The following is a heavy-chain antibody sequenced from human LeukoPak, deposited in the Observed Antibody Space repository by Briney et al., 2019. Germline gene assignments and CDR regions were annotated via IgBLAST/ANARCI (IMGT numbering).Heavy chain of an antibody. J-gene: IGHJ4*02. Sequence: SVKVSCKASGGTFSSYAISWVRQAPGQGLEWMGGIIPIFGTANYAQKFQGRVTITADESTSTAYMELSSLRSEDTAVYYCARVLYYYDNSGYPGNAFDYWGQGTLVTVSS. CDR2: IIPIFGTA. CDR1: GGTFSSYA. D-gene: IGHD3-22*01. CDR3: ARVLYYYDNSGYPGNAFDY. V-gene: IGHV1-69*13.